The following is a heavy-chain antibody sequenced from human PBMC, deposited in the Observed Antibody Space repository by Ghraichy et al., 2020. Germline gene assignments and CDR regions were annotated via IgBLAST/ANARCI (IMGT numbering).Heavy chain of an antibody. CDR2: ISSVNTYM. D-gene: IGHD2/OR15-2a*01. CDR1: GFTFSTNR. Sequence: GESLNISCAASGFTFSTNRMNWVRQAPGKGLEWVASISSVNTYMHYADSVTGRFTISRDNTKNLLFLHMNSLRAEDTAVYYCARDLTNSKWGQGTLVTVSS. V-gene: IGHV3-21*01. J-gene: IGHJ4*02. CDR3: ARDLTNSK.